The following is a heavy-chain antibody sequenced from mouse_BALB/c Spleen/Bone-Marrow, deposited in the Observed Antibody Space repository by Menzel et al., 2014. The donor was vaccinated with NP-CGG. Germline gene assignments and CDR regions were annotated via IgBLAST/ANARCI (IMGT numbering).Heavy chain of an antibody. CDR1: GFSLTSYG. J-gene: IGHJ2*01. CDR2: IWAGGST. Sequence: VKLVESGPGLVAPSQSLSITCTVSGFSLTSYGVHWVRQPPGKSLEWLGVIWAGGSTNYNSALMSRLSISKDNSKSQVFLKMNSLQTDDTAMYYCARDNYGSRVFDYWGQGTTLTVSS. D-gene: IGHD1-1*01. CDR3: ARDNYGSRVFDY. V-gene: IGHV2-9*02.